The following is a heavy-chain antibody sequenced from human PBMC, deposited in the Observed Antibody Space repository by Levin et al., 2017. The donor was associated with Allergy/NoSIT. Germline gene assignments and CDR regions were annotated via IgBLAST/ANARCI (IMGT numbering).Heavy chain of an antibody. CDR2: ISYDGANK. Sequence: GGSLRLSCAASGFAFSAYAMNWVRRAPGRGLEWLAVISYDGANKYHANSVQGRFTISRDDSKSTLYLQMDILRAEDTAVYYCASHLFDFWGQGTLVTVSS. J-gene: IGHJ4*02. V-gene: IGHV3-30-3*01. CDR3: ASHLFDF. CDR1: GFAFSAYA.